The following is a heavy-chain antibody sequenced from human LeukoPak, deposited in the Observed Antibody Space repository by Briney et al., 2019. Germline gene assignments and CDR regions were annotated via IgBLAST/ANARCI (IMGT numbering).Heavy chain of an antibody. D-gene: IGHD6-19*01. CDR2: IKQDGSEK. J-gene: IGHJ3*02. V-gene: IGHV3-7*03. CDR1: GFTFSSYW. CDR3: AKDRTSGWPAAFDI. Sequence: PGGSLRLSCAASGFTFSSYWMSWVRQAPGKGLEWVANIKQDGSEKYYVDSVKGRFTISRDNAKNTLYLQMNSLRAEDTAVYYCAKDRTSGWPAAFDIWGQGTMVTVSS.